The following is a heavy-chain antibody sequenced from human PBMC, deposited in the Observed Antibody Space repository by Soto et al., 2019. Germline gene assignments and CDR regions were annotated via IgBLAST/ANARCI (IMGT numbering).Heavy chain of an antibody. CDR2: ISDSATST. V-gene: IGHV3-23*01. Sequence: EVQMLESGGGLVQPGGSLRLSCAGSGFTFSSYGMSWVRQSPGRGLEWVSLISDSATSTYYAESVKGRFTISRDNSKNTLYLQMNSLRAEDTAVYYCAKDHCLSSSRYGIDYWGQGTLVTVSS. CDR1: GFTFSSYG. D-gene: IGHD6-13*01. J-gene: IGHJ4*02. CDR3: AKDHCLSSSRYGIDY.